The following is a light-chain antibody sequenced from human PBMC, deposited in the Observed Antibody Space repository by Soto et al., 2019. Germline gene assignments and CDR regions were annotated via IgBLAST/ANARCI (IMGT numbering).Light chain of an antibody. Sequence: DLQMTQSPSSVSASVGDRVTITCRASQDISNWLAWYQQKPGKAPKVLIYAASSLQSGVPSRFSGSGSGTDFTLTISSLLPEDSATYYCQQADSFPITFGQGTRLEIK. CDR3: QQADSFPIT. V-gene: IGKV1-12*01. CDR2: AAS. J-gene: IGKJ5*01. CDR1: QDISNW.